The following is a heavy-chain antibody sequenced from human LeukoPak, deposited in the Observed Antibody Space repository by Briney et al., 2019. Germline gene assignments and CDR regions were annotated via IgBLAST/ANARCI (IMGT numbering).Heavy chain of an antibody. V-gene: IGHV4-4*07. CDR2: IYSSGST. Sequence: SETLSLTCTVSGGSVSNYYWSWIRQPAGKGLEWIGRIYSSGSTNYKPSLKRRVTISVDKSKNQFSLQLSSVTAADTAVYYCAREIANCINGVCPPAGNFDYWGQGTLVTVSS. CDR1: GGSVSNYY. J-gene: IGHJ4*02. D-gene: IGHD2-8*01. CDR3: AREIANCINGVCPPAGNFDY.